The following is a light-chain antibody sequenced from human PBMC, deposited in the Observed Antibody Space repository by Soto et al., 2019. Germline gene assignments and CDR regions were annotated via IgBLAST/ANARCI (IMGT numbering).Light chain of an antibody. J-gene: IGKJ1*01. V-gene: IGKV3-20*01. CDR1: QFFGSDY. CDR2: GAS. CDR3: QKYDGTGT. Sequence: EIVLTQSPDTLSLSPGERSTLSCRASQFFGSDYLAWYQQKPGQPPRLLIYGASRRATGIPDRFSGSGSGKDFTLTISSLEPEDFAMYYCQKYDGTGTFGQGTKVEIK.